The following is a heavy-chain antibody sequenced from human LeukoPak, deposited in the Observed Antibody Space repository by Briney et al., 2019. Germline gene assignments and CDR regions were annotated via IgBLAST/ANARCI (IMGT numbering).Heavy chain of an antibody. CDR2: MYYSGST. D-gene: IGHD4-11*01. Sequence: PSETLSLTCTVSGGSISSHYWSWIRQPPGKGLEWIGYMYYSGSTNYIPSLKSRVTISVDTSKNQFSLKLSSVTAADTAVYYCATQTTVSDHSYYYMDVWGKGTTVTVSS. V-gene: IGHV4-59*11. J-gene: IGHJ6*03. CDR1: GGSISSHY. CDR3: ATQTTVSDHSYYYMDV.